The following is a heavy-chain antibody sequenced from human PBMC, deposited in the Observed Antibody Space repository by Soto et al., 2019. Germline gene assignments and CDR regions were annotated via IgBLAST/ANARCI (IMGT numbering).Heavy chain of an antibody. CDR2: IYYSGST. V-gene: IGHV4-39*01. CDR1: GGSIRSGSYY. J-gene: IGHJ4*02. D-gene: IGHD3-22*01. Sequence: QLQLQESGPGLVKPSETLSLTCTVSGGSIRSGSYYWGWIRQPPGKGLEWIGSIYYSGSTYYNPSLKSRVTISVDTSKNQFSLKLSSVTAADTAVYYCATQGTMIVESHWGQGSLVTVSS. CDR3: ATQGTMIVESH.